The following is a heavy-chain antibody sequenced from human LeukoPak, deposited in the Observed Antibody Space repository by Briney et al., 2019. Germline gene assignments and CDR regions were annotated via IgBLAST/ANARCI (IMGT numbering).Heavy chain of an antibody. CDR1: GYTFTGYY. D-gene: IGHD6-19*01. CDR3: ARAPSSGWYGRHY. Sequence: ASVKVSCKASGYTFTGYYMHWVRQAPGQGLEWMGRINPNSGGTNYAQKFQGRVTMTSDTYISTAYMELSRLRSDDAAVYYCARAPSSGWYGRHYWGRRPLVTVSS. CDR2: INPNSGGT. V-gene: IGHV1-2*06. J-gene: IGHJ4*02.